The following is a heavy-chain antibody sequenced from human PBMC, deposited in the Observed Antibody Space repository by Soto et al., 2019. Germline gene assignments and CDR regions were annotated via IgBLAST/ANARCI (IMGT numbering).Heavy chain of an antibody. D-gene: IGHD3-10*01. CDR2: IRSRSYGGAA. Sequence: EVQLVESGGGLEQPGRSLRLSCKTSGYSFEGYGVSWFRRAPGKGLEWVALIRSRSYGGAADYAASVMGRFTMSRDDPRSIAYLQMNSLKIEDTAVYYCTRISGSGTYLPDFWGQGTLVTVSS. V-gene: IGHV3-49*03. J-gene: IGHJ4*02. CDR3: TRISGSGTYLPDF. CDR1: GYSFEGYG.